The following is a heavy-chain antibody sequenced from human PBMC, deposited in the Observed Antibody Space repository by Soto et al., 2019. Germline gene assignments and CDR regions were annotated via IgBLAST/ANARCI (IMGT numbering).Heavy chain of an antibody. D-gene: IGHD3-10*01. V-gene: IGHV1-69*06. CDR1: GGTFSSYA. J-gene: IGHJ4*02. CDR3: ARRWFGELLSN. Sequence: SVKVSCKASGGTFSSYAISWVRQAPGQGLGWMGGIIPIFGTANYAQKFQGRVTITADKSTSTAYMELSSLRSEDTAVYYCARRWFGELLSNWGQGTLVTVSS. CDR2: IIPIFGTA.